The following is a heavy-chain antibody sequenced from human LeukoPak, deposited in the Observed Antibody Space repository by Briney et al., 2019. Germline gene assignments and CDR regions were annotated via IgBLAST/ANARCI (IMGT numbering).Heavy chain of an antibody. V-gene: IGHV2-5*08. CDR2: IYWDDDK. CDR3: AHRSRGYSYGFDY. D-gene: IGHD5-18*01. Sequence: TLSLTCTVSGGSISSYYWSWIRQPPGKALEWLALIYWDDDKRYSPSLKSRLTITKDTSKNQVVLTMTNMDPVDTATYYCAHRSRGYSYGFDYWGQGTLVTVSS. J-gene: IGHJ4*02. CDR1: GGSISSYYW.